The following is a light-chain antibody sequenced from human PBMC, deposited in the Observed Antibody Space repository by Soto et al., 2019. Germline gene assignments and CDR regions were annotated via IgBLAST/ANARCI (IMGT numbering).Light chain of an antibody. V-gene: IGKV3-20*01. CDR1: QSVSSSY. J-gene: IGKJ3*01. CDR3: EQYGSSRWFS. CDR2: GAI. Sequence: EIVLTQSPGTLSLSPGEGATLSCRASQSVSSSYLAWYQQKPGQAPRLPIYGAISRATGIPDKFTGGGSRTAVPLTGSRVDPEVFGLYDCEQYGSSRWFSFGPGTKVDIK.